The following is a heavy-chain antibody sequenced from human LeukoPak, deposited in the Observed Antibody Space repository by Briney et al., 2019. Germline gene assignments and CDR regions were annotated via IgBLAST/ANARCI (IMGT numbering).Heavy chain of an antibody. J-gene: IGHJ4*02. V-gene: IGHV4-59*12. CDR3: TRVAEGTKGGRLFDY. CDR2: IYYSGST. CDR1: GGSISSYY. D-gene: IGHD1-1*01. Sequence: SETLSLTCTVSGGSISSYYWSWIRQPPGKGLEWIGYIYYSGSTNYNPSLKSRVTISRDTSKNQVSLRLSSVTAADTALYYCTRVAEGTKGGRLFDYWGQGTLVTVSS.